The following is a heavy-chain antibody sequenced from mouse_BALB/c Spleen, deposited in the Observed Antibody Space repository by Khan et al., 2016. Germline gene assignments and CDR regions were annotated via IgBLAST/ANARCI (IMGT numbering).Heavy chain of an antibody. CDR1: GFTFNTYA. CDR2: IRTKSNNLST. V-gene: IGHV10-1*02. CDR3: VGLNLRFYFDV. Sequence: EVELEESGGGLVPPKGSLKLSCAASGFTFNTYAMDWVRQAPGKGLEWVARIRTKSNNLSTYYADSVQDRFTISRDDSQSMPYLQMNTLTTEDATMYCGVGLNLRFYFDVWGAGTTVTVSS. D-gene: IGHD1-1*01. J-gene: IGHJ1*01.